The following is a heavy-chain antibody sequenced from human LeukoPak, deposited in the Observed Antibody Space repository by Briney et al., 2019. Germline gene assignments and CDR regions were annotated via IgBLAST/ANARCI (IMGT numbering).Heavy chain of an antibody. CDR2: INHSGST. CDR1: GGSFSGYY. Sequence: SETLSLTCAVYGGSFSGYYWSWIRQPPGKGLEWIGEINHSGSTNYNPSLKRRVTISVDKSNNQFSLKLSSVTAADTAVYYCASARWDYWGQGTLVTVSS. V-gene: IGHV4-34*01. D-gene: IGHD5-24*01. J-gene: IGHJ4*02. CDR3: ASARWDY.